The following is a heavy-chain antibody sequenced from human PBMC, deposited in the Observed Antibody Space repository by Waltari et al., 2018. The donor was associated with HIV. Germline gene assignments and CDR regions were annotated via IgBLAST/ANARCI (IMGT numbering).Heavy chain of an antibody. CDR1: NDDGPSFSDYWWSFRDYY. V-gene: IGHV4-34*01. Sequence: QVQLHPWGAGLLKPSETLSLTCAVYNDDGPSFSDYWWSFRDYYWTWMRQSPVKGLEWIGEVDHTGSTNYNGAFRGRVSVSVDTSKKQFSLRLSSVSDADTAVYFCARAVGYDYVWGSYADFWAQGTLVTVSS. CDR2: VDHTGST. D-gene: IGHD3-16*01. J-gene: IGHJ4*02. CDR3: ARAVGYDYVWGSYADF.